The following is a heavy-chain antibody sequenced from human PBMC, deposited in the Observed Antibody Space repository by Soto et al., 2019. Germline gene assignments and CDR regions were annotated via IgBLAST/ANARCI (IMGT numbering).Heavy chain of an antibody. CDR3: ARGGYDILTGYPGRYMDV. D-gene: IGHD3-9*01. J-gene: IGHJ6*03. CDR1: GGSFSGYY. CDR2: INHSGST. Sequence: SETLSLTCAVYGGSFSGYYWSWIRQPPGKGLEWIGEINHSGSTNYNPSLKSRVTISVDTSKNQFSLKLSSVTAADTAVYYCARGGYDILTGYPGRYMDVWGKGTTVPVSS. V-gene: IGHV4-34*01.